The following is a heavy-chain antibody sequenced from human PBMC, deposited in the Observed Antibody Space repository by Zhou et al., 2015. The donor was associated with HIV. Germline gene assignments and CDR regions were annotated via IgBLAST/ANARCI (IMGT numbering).Heavy chain of an antibody. CDR1: GGTFSSYA. Sequence: QVQLVQSGAEVKKPGSSVKVSCKASGGTFSSYAISWVRQAPGQGLEWMGGIIPIFGTANYAQKFQGRVTITADKSTSTAYMELSSLRSEDTAVYYCARDNTVTTTDYYYYYGMDVWGQGTTVTVSS. V-gene: IGHV1-69*06. CDR3: ARDNTVTTTDYYYYYGMDV. D-gene: IGHD4-11*01. CDR2: IIPIFGTA. J-gene: IGHJ6*02.